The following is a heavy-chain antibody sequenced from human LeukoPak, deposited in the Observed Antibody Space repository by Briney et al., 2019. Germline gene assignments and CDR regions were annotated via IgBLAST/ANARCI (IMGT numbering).Heavy chain of an antibody. Sequence: ASVRVSFKASGYKFTGSYMHWLRQAPGQGLEWMGWVNPNSGATNYAQKFQGRVTMTRDTSITTVFMELSSLRSDDTAGYYCARTGVHDYWGQGTLVTVSS. CDR1: GYKFTGSY. D-gene: IGHD2-8*01. V-gene: IGHV1-2*02. CDR2: VNPNSGAT. J-gene: IGHJ4*02. CDR3: ARTGVHDY.